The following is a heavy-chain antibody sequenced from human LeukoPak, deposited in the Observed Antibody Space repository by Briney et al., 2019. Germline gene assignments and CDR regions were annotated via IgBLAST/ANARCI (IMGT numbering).Heavy chain of an antibody. CDR2: IYSGGST. Sequence: GGSLRLSCAASGFTVSSNYMSWVRQAPGKGLEWVSVIYSGGSTYYADSVKGRFTISRDNSKNTLYLQMNSLRAEDTAVYYCARDKHPSSYYYYDMDVWGQGTTVTVSS. CDR3: ARDKHPSSYYYYDMDV. J-gene: IGHJ6*02. CDR1: GFTVSSNY. V-gene: IGHV3-66*01.